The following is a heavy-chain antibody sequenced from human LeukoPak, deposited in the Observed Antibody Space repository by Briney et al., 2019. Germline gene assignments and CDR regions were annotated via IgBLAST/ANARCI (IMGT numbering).Heavy chain of an antibody. V-gene: IGHV3-48*03. J-gene: IGHJ4*02. CDR1: GFTFSTYE. CDR2: ISNSGSTI. Sequence: GGSLRLSCAASGFTFSTYEMIWVRQAQGKGLEWVSYISNSGSTIYYADSVKGRFTISRANAKNSLYLQMNSLRVEDTAVYYCARVGAYAAVNWWGQGTLVTVSS. D-gene: IGHD1-20*01. CDR3: ARVGAYAAVNW.